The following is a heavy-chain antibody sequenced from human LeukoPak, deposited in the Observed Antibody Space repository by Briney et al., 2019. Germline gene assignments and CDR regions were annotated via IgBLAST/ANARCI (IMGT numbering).Heavy chain of an antibody. CDR1: GFTFSGYP. CDR3: ARRLGWFFDF. D-gene: IGHD4-23*01. J-gene: IGHJ4*02. Sequence: PGRSLRLSCTASGFTFSGYPIHWVRQAPGRGLEWVSVMSNDGGNKYYADSVKGRFTISRDNSKKTLYLQMNSLRTEDTAVYYCARRLGWFFDFWGQGTLVTVSS. V-gene: IGHV3-30-3*01. CDR2: MSNDGGNK.